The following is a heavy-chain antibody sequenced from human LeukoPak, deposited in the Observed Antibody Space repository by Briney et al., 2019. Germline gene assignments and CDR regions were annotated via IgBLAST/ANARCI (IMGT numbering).Heavy chain of an antibody. D-gene: IGHD6-13*01. CDR2: ISAYNGNT. CDR1: GSTFTSYG. J-gene: IGHJ5*02. V-gene: IGHV1-18*01. CDR3: ARDPRSSSWYGHPGRNWFDP. Sequence: ASVKVSCKASGSTFTSYGISWVRQAPGQGLEWMGWISAYNGNTNYAQKLQGRVTMTTDTSTSTAYMELRSLRSDDTAVYYCARDPRSSSWYGHPGRNWFDPWGQGTLVTVSS.